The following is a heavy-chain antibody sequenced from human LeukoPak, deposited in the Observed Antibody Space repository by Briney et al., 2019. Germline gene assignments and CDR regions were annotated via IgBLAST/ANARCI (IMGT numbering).Heavy chain of an antibody. J-gene: IGHJ2*01. D-gene: IGHD3-10*01. CDR3: ARAFGARYFDL. Sequence: PSETLSLTCTVSGGSITTSSYYWGWIRQPPGKGLEWIGIIYYSGSTYYNPSLKGRVTISVDTSKNQFSLKLSSVTAADTAVYYCARAFGARYFDLSGRGTLVTVSS. V-gene: IGHV4-39*01. CDR2: IYYSGST. CDR1: GGSITTSSYY.